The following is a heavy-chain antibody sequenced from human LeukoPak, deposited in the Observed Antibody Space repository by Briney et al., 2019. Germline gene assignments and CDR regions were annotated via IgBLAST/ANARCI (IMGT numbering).Heavy chain of an antibody. V-gene: IGHV3-23*01. CDR2: VSGSGGST. D-gene: IGHD2-15*01. CDR1: GFTFSSYG. J-gene: IGHJ3*02. CDR3: AKDRWGSGGDAFDI. Sequence: PGGSLRLSCAASGFTFSSYGMSWVRQAPGKGLEWVSAVSGSGGSTYYGDSVKGRFTISRDNSKNTLYLQMDSLRADDTAVYYRAKDRWGSGGDAFDIWGQGTMVTVSS.